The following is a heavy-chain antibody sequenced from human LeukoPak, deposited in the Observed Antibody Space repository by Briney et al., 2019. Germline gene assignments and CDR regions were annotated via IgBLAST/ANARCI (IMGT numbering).Heavy chain of an antibody. Sequence: GRSLRLSCAASGFTFSSYAMHWVRQAPGKGLEWVAVISYDGSNKYYADSVKGRFTISRDNSKNTLYLQMNSLRAEDTAVYYCARVKALGSSWYDAFDIWGQGTMVTVSS. V-gene: IGHV3-30*04. CDR3: ARVKALGSSWYDAFDI. J-gene: IGHJ3*02. D-gene: IGHD6-13*01. CDR2: ISYDGSNK. CDR1: GFTFSSYA.